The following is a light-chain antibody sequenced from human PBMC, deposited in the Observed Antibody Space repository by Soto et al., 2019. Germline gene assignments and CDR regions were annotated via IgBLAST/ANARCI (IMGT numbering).Light chain of an antibody. CDR1: QNIYSY. CDR2: DAS. CDR3: QQRSNWLIT. J-gene: IGKJ5*01. Sequence: EVVLTQSPATLSLSPGARATLSCRASQNIYSYLAWYQQKPGQAPKLLIYDASTRATGIPARFSGSGSGTDFTLSISSLEPEDFAAYYCQQRSNWLITFGQGTRLEIK. V-gene: IGKV3-11*01.